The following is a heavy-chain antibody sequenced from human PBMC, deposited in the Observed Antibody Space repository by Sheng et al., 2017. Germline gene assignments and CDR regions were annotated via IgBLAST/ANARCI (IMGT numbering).Heavy chain of an antibody. J-gene: IGHJ4*02. CDR3: AAPYCSGGSCYSYYFDY. Sequence: QVQLVQSGAEVKKPGSSVKVSCKASGGTFSSYAISWVRQAPGQGLEWMGGIIPILGTANYAQKFQGRVTITTDESTSTAYMELSSLRSEDTAVYYCAAPYCSGGSCYSYYFDYWGQGTLVTVSS. CDR1: GGTFSSYA. D-gene: IGHD2-15*01. V-gene: IGHV1-69*05. CDR2: IIPILGTA.